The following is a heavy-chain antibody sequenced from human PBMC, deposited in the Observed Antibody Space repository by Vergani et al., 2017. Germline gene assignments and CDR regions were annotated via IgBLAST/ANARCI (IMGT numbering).Heavy chain of an antibody. V-gene: IGHV3-7*01. CDR2: IMPDGSAT. CDR1: GFTFSDFW. Sequence: EVLLVESGGGLVQPGESLRLSCTASGFTFSDFWMTWVRQVPGKGLEWVANIMPDGSATMYADSLRGRFSISRDNAKNSLHLHMSSLRVEDTAVYFCAKAGCVGAFKTWGQGTMVTVSS. CDR3: AKAGCVGAFKT. J-gene: IGHJ3*02.